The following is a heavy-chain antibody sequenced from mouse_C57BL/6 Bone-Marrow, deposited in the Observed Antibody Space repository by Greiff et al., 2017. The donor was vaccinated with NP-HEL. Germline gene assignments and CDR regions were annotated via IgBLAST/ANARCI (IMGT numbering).Heavy chain of an antibody. V-gene: IGHV1-69*01. CDR1: GYTFTSYW. CDR3: ANLGANYYGSSWWYFDV. D-gene: IGHD1-1*01. J-gene: IGHJ1*03. Sequence: QVQLQQPGAELVMPGASVKLSCKASGYTFTSYWMHWVKQRPGQGLEWIGEIDPSDSYTNYNQKFKGKSTLTVDKSSSTAYMQLSSLTSEDSAVYYCANLGANYYGSSWWYFDVGGTGTTVTVSS. CDR2: IDPSDSYT.